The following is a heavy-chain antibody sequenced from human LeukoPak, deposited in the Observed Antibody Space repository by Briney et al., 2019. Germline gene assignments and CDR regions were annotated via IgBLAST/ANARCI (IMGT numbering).Heavy chain of an antibody. J-gene: IGHJ5*02. CDR1: GYSFTTFH. CDR3: ATISEDYYDSSGYPA. D-gene: IGHD3-22*01. V-gene: IGHV1-8*02. Sequence: ASVKVSCKAAGYSFTTFHINWVRQAPGQGPEWMGWVNPDTGNTGFAQKFQGRVTMTRDTSISTAYMELSRLRSDDTAVYYCATISEDYYDSSGYPAWGQGTLVTVSS. CDR2: VNPDTGNT.